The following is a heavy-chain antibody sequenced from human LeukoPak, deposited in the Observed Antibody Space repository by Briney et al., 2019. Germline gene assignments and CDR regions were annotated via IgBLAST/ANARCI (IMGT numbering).Heavy chain of an antibody. J-gene: IGHJ6*03. D-gene: IGHD4-17*01. Sequence: GGSLRLSCAASGFTFGSYGMDWVRQAPGKGLEWVSYISSSSSAIYYADSVKGRFTISRDNAKNSLYLQMNGLRDEDTAAYNCAREMTTADGYYYYYMDVWGKGTTVTVSS. V-gene: IGHV3-48*02. CDR2: ISSSSSAI. CDR3: AREMTTADGYYYYYMDV. CDR1: GFTFGSYG.